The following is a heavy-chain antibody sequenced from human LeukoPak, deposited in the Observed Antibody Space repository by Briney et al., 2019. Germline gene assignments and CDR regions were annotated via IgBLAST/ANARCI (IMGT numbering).Heavy chain of an antibody. V-gene: IGHV4-4*07. D-gene: IGHD1-26*01. CDR3: ARDYLVGAPLDS. J-gene: IGHJ4*02. CDR1: GVSMTNYY. Sequence: SETLSLTCTVSGVSMTNYYWAWIRQPAGKGLEWIGRMYISGSTNYNPSLKSRVTISIDKTKNQFSLKLRSVTAADTAVYYCARDYLVGAPLDSWGQGTLVTVSS. CDR2: MYISGST.